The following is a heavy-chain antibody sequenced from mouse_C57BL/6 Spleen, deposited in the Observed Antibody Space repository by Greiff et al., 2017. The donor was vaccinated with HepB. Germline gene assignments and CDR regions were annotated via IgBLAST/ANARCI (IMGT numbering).Heavy chain of an antibody. Sequence: QVQLQQPGAELVMPGASVKLSCKASGYTFTSYWMHWVKQRPGQGLEWIGEIDPSDSYTNYNQKFKGKSTLTVDKSSSTAYMQLSSLTSEDSAVYYGARSALKYLRDYAMDYWGQGTSVTVSS. V-gene: IGHV1-69*01. CDR2: IDPSDSYT. J-gene: IGHJ4*01. D-gene: IGHD5-1*01. CDR3: ARSALKYLRDYAMDY. CDR1: GYTFTSYW.